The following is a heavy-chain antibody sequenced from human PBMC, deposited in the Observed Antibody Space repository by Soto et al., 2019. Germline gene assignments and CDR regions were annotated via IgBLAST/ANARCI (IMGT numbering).Heavy chain of an antibody. Sequence: QLVESGGGLVQPGESLRLSCAGSGFTFNSYWMSWVRQAPGKGLEWVAKVQQDGSEKYYVDSVKGRFTISRDNAKNSVYLQMNSRRVEDTAVYYCARGGLHRSGYEYYYYYYGLDVWGQGTTVTVA. CDR2: VQQDGSEK. D-gene: IGHD5-12*01. CDR3: ARGGLHRSGYEYYYYYYGLDV. J-gene: IGHJ6*02. V-gene: IGHV3-7*03. CDR1: GFTFNSYW.